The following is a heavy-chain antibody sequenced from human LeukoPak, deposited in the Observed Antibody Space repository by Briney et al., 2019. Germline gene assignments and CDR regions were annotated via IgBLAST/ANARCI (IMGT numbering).Heavy chain of an antibody. J-gene: IGHJ4*02. CDR3: AKELRPNEY. Sequence: SGGSLRLSCAASGFTFSSYWMTWVRQAPGKGLEWVSSISISGDDTFYADSVKGRFTISRDNSKNTLFLQMNSLRAEDTAIYYCAKELRPNEYWGQGTLVTVSS. D-gene: IGHD3-16*01. V-gene: IGHV3-23*01. CDR2: ISISGDDT. CDR1: GFTFSSYW.